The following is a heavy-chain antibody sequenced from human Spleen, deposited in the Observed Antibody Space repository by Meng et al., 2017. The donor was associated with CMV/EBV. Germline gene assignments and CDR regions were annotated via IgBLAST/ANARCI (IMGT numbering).Heavy chain of an antibody. D-gene: IGHD2-2*01. V-gene: IGHV1-8*01. CDR2: MNPYSGNT. J-gene: IGHJ6*02. CDR1: GYRFSDYD. Sequence: ASVKVSCKASGYRFSDYDIQWVRQDTGQGLEWMGWMNPYSGNTGYAPKFQGRVIMTRNTSISTAYMELNSLRSDDTAVYYCARAVYCSSSSCLYYGMDVWGQGTTVTVSS. CDR3: ARAVYCSSSSCLYYGMDV.